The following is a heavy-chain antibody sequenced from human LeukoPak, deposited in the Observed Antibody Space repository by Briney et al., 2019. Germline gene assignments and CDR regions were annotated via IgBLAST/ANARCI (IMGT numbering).Heavy chain of an antibody. CDR3: AKDSYYDSGSLDY. CDR2: MSYDGSNK. CDR1: GFTFSSYG. V-gene: IGHV3-30*18. Sequence: PGGSLRLSCAASGFTFSSYGMHWVRQAPGKGLECVAAMSYDGSNKHYVDSVKGRFTISRDNSKNTLYLQMNSLRGEDTAVYYCAKDSYYDSGSLDYWGQGTLVTVSS. D-gene: IGHD3-10*01. J-gene: IGHJ4*02.